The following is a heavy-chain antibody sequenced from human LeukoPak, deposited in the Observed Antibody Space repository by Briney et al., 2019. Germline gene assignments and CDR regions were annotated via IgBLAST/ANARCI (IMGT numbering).Heavy chain of an antibody. J-gene: IGHJ4*02. D-gene: IGHD5-12*01. CDR3: ARDLGDIVATTLDY. V-gene: IGHV1-69*05. CDR1: GGTFSSYA. CDR2: IIPIFGTA. Sequence: GASVKVSCKASGGTFSSYAISWVRQAPGQGLEWMGGIIPIFGTANYAQKFQGRVTITTDESTSTAYMELSSLRSEDTAVYYCARDLGDIVATTLDYWGQGTLVTVSS.